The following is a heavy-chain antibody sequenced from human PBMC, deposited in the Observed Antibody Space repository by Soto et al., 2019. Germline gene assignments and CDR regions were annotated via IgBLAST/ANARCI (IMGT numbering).Heavy chain of an antibody. CDR2: IVPLFGTA. J-gene: IGHJ4*02. V-gene: IGHV1-69*06. D-gene: IGHD6-13*01. CDR1: GGNFNSYS. Sequence: QVQLVQSGTEVKKPGSSVKVSCKASGGNFNSYSINWVRQARGQGLEWMGGIVPLFGTAYYAQKFQGRVTFTADTSTSTAYLELRSLTSEDTAVYYCSSDAIAAAGTNDWGQGTLVTVSS. CDR3: SSDAIAAAGTND.